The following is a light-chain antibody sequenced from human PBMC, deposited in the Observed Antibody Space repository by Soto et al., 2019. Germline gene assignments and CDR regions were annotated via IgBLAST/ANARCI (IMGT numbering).Light chain of an antibody. V-gene: IGKV1-9*01. CDR2: GAS. CDR1: QGINSY. CDR3: QQLNTYPWT. J-gene: IGKJ1*01. Sequence: DIQLTQSPSFLSASVGDRVSITCRASQGINSYLAWYQQKPGKAPKPLIYGASTLQSGVPSRFSGSGSGTEFALTISSLQPEDFGSYYCQQLNTYPWTFGQGTKVEIK.